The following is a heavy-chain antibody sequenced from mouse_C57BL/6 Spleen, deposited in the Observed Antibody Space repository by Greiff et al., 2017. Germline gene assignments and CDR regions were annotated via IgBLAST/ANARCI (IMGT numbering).Heavy chain of an antibody. CDR3: AREYGNYDWYFDV. D-gene: IGHD2-1*01. Sequence: QVQLKQSGPGLVQPSQSLSITCTVSGFSLTSYGVHWVRQSPGKGLEWLGVIWSGGSTDYNAAFISRLSISKDNSKSQVFFKMNSLQADDTAIYYCAREYGNYDWYFDVWGTGTTVTVSS. J-gene: IGHJ1*03. V-gene: IGHV2-2*01. CDR2: IWSGGST. CDR1: GFSLTSYG.